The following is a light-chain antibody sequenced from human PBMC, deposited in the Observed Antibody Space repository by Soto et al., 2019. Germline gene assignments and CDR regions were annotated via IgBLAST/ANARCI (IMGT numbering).Light chain of an antibody. CDR3: QKYNSAPPVT. V-gene: IGKV1-27*01. CDR1: QGISNY. CDR2: AAS. Sequence: DIQMPQSPSSLSASVGDRVTITCRASQGISNYLAWYQQKPGKVPKLLIYAASTLQSGVPSRFSGSGSGTDFTLTISSLQPEDVATYYCQKYNSAPPVTFGGGTKVDIK. J-gene: IGKJ4*01.